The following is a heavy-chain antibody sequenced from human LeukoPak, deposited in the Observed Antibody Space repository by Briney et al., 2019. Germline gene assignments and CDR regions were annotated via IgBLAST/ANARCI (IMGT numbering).Heavy chain of an antibody. Sequence: GGSLRLSCVASGLSVSSNYMSWVRHAQGKGLERVSVIYRDGSSYYAESVKGRFTISRDNSKNTLYIQMNSLRAEDTAVYYCARSFYDILIGYYQYFDYWGQGTLVTVSS. D-gene: IGHD3-9*01. V-gene: IGHV3-66*01. CDR2: IYRDGSS. CDR1: GLSVSSNY. J-gene: IGHJ4*02. CDR3: ARSFYDILIGYYQYFDY.